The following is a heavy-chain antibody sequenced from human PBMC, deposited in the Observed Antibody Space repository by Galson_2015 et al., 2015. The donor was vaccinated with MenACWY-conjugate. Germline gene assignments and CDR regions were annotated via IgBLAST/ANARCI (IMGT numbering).Heavy chain of an antibody. CDR1: GGTFSSYP. D-gene: IGHD4-17*01. Sequence: SVKVSCKASGGTFSSYPISWVRQAPGQGLEWMGRIIPILGIANYAQKFQGRVTITADKSTSTAYMELSSLRSEDTAVYYCARGHDYGDNWFDPWGQGTLVTVSS. J-gene: IGHJ5*02. CDR2: IIPILGIA. CDR3: ARGHDYGDNWFDP. V-gene: IGHV1-69*04.